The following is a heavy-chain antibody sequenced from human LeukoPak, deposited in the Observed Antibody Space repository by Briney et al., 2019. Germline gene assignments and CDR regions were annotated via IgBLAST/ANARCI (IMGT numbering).Heavy chain of an antibody. J-gene: IGHJ3*02. D-gene: IGHD4-23*01. CDR3: ARHRVAYGGNWDVFDI. CDR1: GYNFNSYW. V-gene: IGHV5-51*01. CDR2: IFRGDSDI. Sequence: GESLKISCKGSGYNFNSYWIGWVRQMPGKGLEWMGIIFRGDSDIRYSPSFQGQVTMSVDKSINTAYLQWSSLKAPDTAMYYCARHRVAYGGNWDVFDIWGQGTMVTVSS.